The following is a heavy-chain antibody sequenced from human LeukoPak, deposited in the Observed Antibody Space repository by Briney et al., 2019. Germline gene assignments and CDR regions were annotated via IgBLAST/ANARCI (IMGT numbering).Heavy chain of an antibody. CDR2: INHSGST. V-gene: IGHV4-34*01. CDR3: ARRSGWYPFDY. CDR1: GFTFSSYE. Sequence: LRLSCAASGFTFSSYEMNWIRQPPGKGLEWIGEINHSGSTNYNPSLKSRVTISVDTSKNQFSLKLSSVTAADTAVYYCARRSGWYPFDYWGQGTLVTVSS. D-gene: IGHD6-19*01. J-gene: IGHJ4*02.